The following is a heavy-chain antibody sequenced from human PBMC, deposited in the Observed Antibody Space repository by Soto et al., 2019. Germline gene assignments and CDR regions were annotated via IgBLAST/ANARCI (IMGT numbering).Heavy chain of an antibody. D-gene: IGHD4-17*01. J-gene: IGHJ2*01. CDR1: GFTFSSYA. CDR3: AKGYGDYDWYFDL. CDR2: ISGSGGST. Sequence: EVQLLESGGGLVQPGGSLRLSCAASGFTFSSYAMSWVRQAPGKGLEWISAISGSGGSTYYADSVKGRFTISRDNSKNTLYLQMNSLRAEDTAVYYCAKGYGDYDWYFDLWGRGTLVTVSS. V-gene: IGHV3-23*01.